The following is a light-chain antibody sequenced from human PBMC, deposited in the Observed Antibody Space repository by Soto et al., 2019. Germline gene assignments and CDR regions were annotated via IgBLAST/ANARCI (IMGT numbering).Light chain of an antibody. CDR1: QSISSY. CDR3: QQSYSTTWT. Sequence: DIQMTQSPSSLSASVGDRVTITCRASQSISSYLNWYQQKPGKAPKPLIYAASSLQSGVPSRFSGSGSETDFTLTISSLQPEDFATYSCQQSYSTTWTFGQGTKVDIK. CDR2: AAS. J-gene: IGKJ1*01. V-gene: IGKV1-39*01.